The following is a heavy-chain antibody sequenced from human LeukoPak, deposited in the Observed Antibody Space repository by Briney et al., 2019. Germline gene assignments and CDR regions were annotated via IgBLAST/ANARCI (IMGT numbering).Heavy chain of an antibody. D-gene: IGHD5-12*01. J-gene: IGHJ4*02. V-gene: IGHV3-7*01. Sequence: GGSLRLSCAASGFTFSSYWMSWVRQAPGPGLEWVANIKQDGSEKYYMDSVKGRFTISRDNAKNSLYLQMNSLRAEDTAVYYCARDISGYDSPGDYWGQGTLVTVSS. CDR1: GFTFSSYW. CDR2: IKQDGSEK. CDR3: ARDISGYDSPGDY.